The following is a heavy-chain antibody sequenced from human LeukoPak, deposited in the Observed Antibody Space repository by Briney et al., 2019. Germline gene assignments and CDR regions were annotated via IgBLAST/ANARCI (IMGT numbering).Heavy chain of an antibody. D-gene: IGHD3-3*01. V-gene: IGHV4-34*01. Sequence: PSETLSLTCAVYGASYNAYYWRWIRQPPGKGLEWIGDIDHRGTATYNPSLKSRLTIPADASKNQFSLKLNSVTDADTAVYYCAVGITILGVAASFDSWGQGNLVIVSS. CDR3: AVGITILGVAASFDS. CDR2: IDHRGTA. J-gene: IGHJ4*02. CDR1: GASYNAYY.